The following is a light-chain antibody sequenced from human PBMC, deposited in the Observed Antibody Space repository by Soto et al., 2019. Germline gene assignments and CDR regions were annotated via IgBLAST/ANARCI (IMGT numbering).Light chain of an antibody. CDR1: QSLLHGNGHNY. J-gene: IGKJ1*01. CDR3: MQALQTPWT. V-gene: IGKV2-28*01. Sequence: DVVMTQSPLSLPVTPGEPASISCRSNQSLLHGNGHNYLDWYLQKPGQSPQLLIYLGSNRASGVPDRFSGSGSGTDFTLKISRVEAEDVGLYYCMQALQTPWTFGQGTKVEIK. CDR2: LGS.